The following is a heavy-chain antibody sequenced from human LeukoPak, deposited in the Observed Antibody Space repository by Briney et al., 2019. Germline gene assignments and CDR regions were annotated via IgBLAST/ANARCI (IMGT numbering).Heavy chain of an antibody. J-gene: IGHJ3*02. CDR2: INHSGSA. Sequence: SETLSLTCGVYGGSFSGDYWSWVRQPPGKGLEWIGEINHSGSASYNPSLKSRVTISVDTSKIQFSLKLSSVTATDTAVYYCARMRANGNVCVFDIWGQGTMVTVSS. CDR1: GGSFSGDY. D-gene: IGHD1-1*01. V-gene: IGHV4-34*01. CDR3: ARMRANGNVCVFDI.